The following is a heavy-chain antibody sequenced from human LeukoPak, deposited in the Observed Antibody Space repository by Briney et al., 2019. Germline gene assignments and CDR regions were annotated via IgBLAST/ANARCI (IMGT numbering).Heavy chain of an antibody. D-gene: IGHD3-3*01. Sequence: PSETLSLTCGVSGGSVTSTNWWTWVRQPPGKGLEWIGEVHLEGRTNYNPSLESRLTLSVDLSENHISLKLTSVTAADTAVYYCAREGGFFRPLDYSGQGTLVTVSS. V-gene: IGHV4-4*02. CDR2: VHLEGRT. CDR3: AREGGFFRPLDY. CDR1: GGSVTSTNW. J-gene: IGHJ4*02.